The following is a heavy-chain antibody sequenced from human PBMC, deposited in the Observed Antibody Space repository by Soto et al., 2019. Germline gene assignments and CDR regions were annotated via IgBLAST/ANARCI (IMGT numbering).Heavy chain of an antibody. CDR3: ARQLSGSWYNWFDP. D-gene: IGHD6-13*01. CDR2: MHSDVTT. Sequence: EMQLVESGGGLIQPGGSLRLSCAASGFSVTANCMSWVRQAPGKGLEWVSVMHSDVTTYYADSVKGRFIISRDNSKNTLYLQMSNLRGEDTARYFCARQLSGSWYNWFDPWGQGTLVTVSS. J-gene: IGHJ5*02. V-gene: IGHV3-53*01. CDR1: GFSVTANC.